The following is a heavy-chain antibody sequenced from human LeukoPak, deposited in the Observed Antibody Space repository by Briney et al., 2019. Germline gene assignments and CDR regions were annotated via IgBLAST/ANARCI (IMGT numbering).Heavy chain of an antibody. Sequence: TSETLSLTCTVSGGSISSSSYYWGWIRQPPGKGLEWIGGIYYSGSTYYNPSLKSRVTISIDTSKNQFSLKVSSVTAADTAVYYCARAHSSGWPHMFDPWGQGTLVTVSS. V-gene: IGHV4-39*07. CDR2: IYYSGST. J-gene: IGHJ5*02. CDR1: GGSISSSSYY. CDR3: ARAHSSGWPHMFDP. D-gene: IGHD6-19*01.